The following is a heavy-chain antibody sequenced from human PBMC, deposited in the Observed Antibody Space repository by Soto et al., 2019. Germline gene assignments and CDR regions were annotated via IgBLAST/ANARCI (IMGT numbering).Heavy chain of an antibody. CDR2: IYSGGST. CDR1: GFTVSSNY. CDR3: ARGGYDILTGYSNY. D-gene: IGHD3-9*01. Sequence: PGGSLRLSCAASGFTVSSNYMSWVRQAPGKGLEWVSVIYSGGSTNYANSVKGRFTISRDNAKNSLYLQMNSLRAEDTAVYYCARGGYDILTGYSNYWGQGTLVTVSS. J-gene: IGHJ4*02. V-gene: IGHV3-53*01.